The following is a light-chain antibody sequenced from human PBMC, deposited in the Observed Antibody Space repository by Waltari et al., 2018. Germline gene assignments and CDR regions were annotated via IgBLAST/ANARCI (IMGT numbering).Light chain of an antibody. CDR1: SSDVGGSNH. J-gene: IGLJ3*02. CDR3: CSYAGSYTWV. CDR2: DVN. Sequence: QSALTQPRSVSGSPGQSVTISCTGTSSDVGGSNHVSWYQQHPGKAPKLMIYDVNKRPSGFPDRFSGSKSGNTASLTVSGLQAEDETDYYCCSYAGSYTWVFGGGTKLTVL. V-gene: IGLV2-11*01.